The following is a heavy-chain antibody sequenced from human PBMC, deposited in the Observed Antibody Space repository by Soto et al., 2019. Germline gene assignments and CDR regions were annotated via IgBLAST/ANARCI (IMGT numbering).Heavy chain of an antibody. CDR2: IIPMFGTA. Sequence: SVKVSCKAPGGTFSTYAISWVRQAPGQGLEWMGGIIPMFGTANYAQRFQDRVTITADESTNTVYMELSSLRSEDTAVYFCARDMITFGGVIEYYGMDVWGQGTTVTVSS. V-gene: IGHV1-69*13. CDR3: ARDMITFGGVIEYYGMDV. CDR1: GGTFSTYA. J-gene: IGHJ6*02. D-gene: IGHD3-16*02.